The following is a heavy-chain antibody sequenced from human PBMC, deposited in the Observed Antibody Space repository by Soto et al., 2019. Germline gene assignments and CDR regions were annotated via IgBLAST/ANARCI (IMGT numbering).Heavy chain of an antibody. Sequence: SETLSLTCTVSGGSISSGDYYWSWIRQPPGKGLEWIWYIYYSGSTYYNPSLKSRVTISLDTSKNQFSLKLSSVTAADTAVYYCARENCGGDCYLILDYYYYGLDVWGQGTTVTVSS. CDR2: IYYSGST. CDR1: GGSISSGDYY. D-gene: IGHD2-21*02. CDR3: ARENCGGDCYLILDYYYYGLDV. V-gene: IGHV4-30-4*01. J-gene: IGHJ6*02.